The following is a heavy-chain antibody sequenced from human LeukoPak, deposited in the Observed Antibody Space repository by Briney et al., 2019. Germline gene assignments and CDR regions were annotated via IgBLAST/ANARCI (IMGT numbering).Heavy chain of an antibody. CDR1: GYSFTSYW. V-gene: IGHV5-51*01. Sequence: KPGESLKISCKGSGYSFTSYWIGWVRQMPGKGLEWMGIIYPGDSDTRYSPSFQGQVTISADKSISTAYLQWSSLKASDTAMYYCARLYYGSGSYTWYYYYYMDVWGKGTTVTVSS. J-gene: IGHJ6*03. CDR3: ARLYYGSGSYTWYYYYYMDV. CDR2: IYPGDSDT. D-gene: IGHD3-10*01.